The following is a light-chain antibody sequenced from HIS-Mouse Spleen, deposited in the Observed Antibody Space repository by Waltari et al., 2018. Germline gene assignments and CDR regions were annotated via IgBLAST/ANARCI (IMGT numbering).Light chain of an antibody. J-gene: IGKJ3*01. CDR2: GAS. CDR3: QQYGSSPFT. Sequence: EIVLTPSRVPLPLSPGERATLPSRASQSVSSSYLAWYQQKPGQAPMLLIYGASSRATGIPDRFSGSGSGTDFTLTISRLEPEDFAVYYCQQYGSSPFTFGPGTKVDIK. CDR1: QSVSSSY. V-gene: IGKV3-20*01.